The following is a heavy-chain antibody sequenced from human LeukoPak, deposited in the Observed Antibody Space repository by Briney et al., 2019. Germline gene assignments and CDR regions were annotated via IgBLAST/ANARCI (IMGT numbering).Heavy chain of an antibody. D-gene: IGHD6-13*01. CDR2: INPSGGST. CDR1: GYTFTSYY. Sequence: ASVKVSCKASGYTFTSYYMHWVRQAPGQGLEWMGIINPSGGSTSYAQKFQGRVTTTRDMSTSTVYMELSSLRSEDTAVYYCARERAAAAFDIWGQGTMVTVSS. V-gene: IGHV1-46*01. CDR3: ARERAAAAFDI. J-gene: IGHJ3*02.